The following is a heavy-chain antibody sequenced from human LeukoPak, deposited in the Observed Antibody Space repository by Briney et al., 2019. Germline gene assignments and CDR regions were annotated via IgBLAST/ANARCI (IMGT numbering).Heavy chain of an antibody. V-gene: IGHV4-39*01. D-gene: IGHD1-26*01. Sequence: SETLSLTCTVSGGSINSTTYYWGWIRQPPGKGLEWIGSIYYSGTTYYNPSLKSQLTISVDTSKNQFSLKLNSVTAADTAVYYCARSAPQVGDYWGQGTLVTVSS. J-gene: IGHJ4*02. CDR3: ARSAPQVGDY. CDR1: GGSINSTTYY. CDR2: IYYSGTT.